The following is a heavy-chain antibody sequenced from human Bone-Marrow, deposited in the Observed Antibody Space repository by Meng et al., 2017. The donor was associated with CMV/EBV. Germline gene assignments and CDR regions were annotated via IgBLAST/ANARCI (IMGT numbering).Heavy chain of an antibody. Sequence: ASAKVSCKASGYTFTSYGISWVRQAPGQGLEWMGWISAYNGNTNYAQKLQGRVTMTTDTSTSTAYMELRSLRSDDTAVYYCARDGGSNFWSGYSFWFDPWGQGTLVTVSS. J-gene: IGHJ5*02. V-gene: IGHV1-18*01. D-gene: IGHD3-3*01. CDR2: ISAYNGNT. CDR3: ARDGGSNFWSGYSFWFDP. CDR1: GYTFTSYG.